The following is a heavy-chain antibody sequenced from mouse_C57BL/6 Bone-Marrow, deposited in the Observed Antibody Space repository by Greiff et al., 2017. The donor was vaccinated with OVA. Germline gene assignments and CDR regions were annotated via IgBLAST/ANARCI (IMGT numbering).Heavy chain of an antibody. CDR1: GFNINDYY. CDR2: IDPEDGET. CDR3: ARSTIVTTKRYYFDY. Sequence: EVMLVESGAELVKPGASVKLSCTASGFNINDYYMHWVKQRTEQGLEWIGRIDPEDGETKYAPKFQGKATITADTSSNTAYLQLSSLTSEDTAVYYCARSTIVTTKRYYFDYWGQGTTLTVSS. V-gene: IGHV14-2*01. J-gene: IGHJ2*01. D-gene: IGHD2-5*01.